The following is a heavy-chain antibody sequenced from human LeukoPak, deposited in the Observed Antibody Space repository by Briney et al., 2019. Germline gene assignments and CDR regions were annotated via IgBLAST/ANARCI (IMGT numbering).Heavy chain of an antibody. J-gene: IGHJ6*02. CDR2: IYYSGST. CDR3: ARPSPEPYYYYGMDV. V-gene: IGHV4-39*01. CDR1: GGSISSSSYY. Sequence: SETLSLTCTVSGGSISSSSYYWGWIRQPPGKGLEWIGSIYYSGSTYYNPSLKSRVTIPVDTSKNQFSLKLSSVTAADTAVYYCARPSPEPYYYYGMDVWGQGTTVTVSS.